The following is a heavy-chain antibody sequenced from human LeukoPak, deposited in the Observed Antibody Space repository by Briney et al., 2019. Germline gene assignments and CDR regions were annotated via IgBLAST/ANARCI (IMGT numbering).Heavy chain of an antibody. D-gene: IGHD3-3*01. V-gene: IGHV3-21*01. CDR1: GFTFSSYS. CDR2: ISSSSSYI. J-gene: IGHJ3*02. CDR3: ARGFLEWATDAFDT. Sequence: GGSLRLSCAASGFTFSSYSMNWVRQVPGKGLEWVSSISSSSSYIYYADSVKGRFTISRDNAKNSLYLQMNSLRAEDTAVYYCARGFLEWATDAFDTWGQGTMVTVSS.